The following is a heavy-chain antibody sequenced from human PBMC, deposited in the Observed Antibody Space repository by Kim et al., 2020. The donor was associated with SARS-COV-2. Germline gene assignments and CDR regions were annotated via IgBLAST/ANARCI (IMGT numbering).Heavy chain of an antibody. Sequence: ADTVKGQFTISREKAKNSLYLQMVSRRAENTALYYCAKDFCSGSICFFDYWGQGTLVTVSS. D-gene: IGHD3-10*02. CDR3: AKDFCSGSICFFDY. V-gene: IGHV3-9*01. J-gene: IGHJ4*02.